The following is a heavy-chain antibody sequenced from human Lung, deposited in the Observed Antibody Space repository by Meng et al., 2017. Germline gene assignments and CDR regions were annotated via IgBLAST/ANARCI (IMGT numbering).Heavy chain of an antibody. J-gene: IGHJ4*02. CDR2: INHSGST. CDR3: ARGPTTMAHDFDY. D-gene: IGHD4-11*01. V-gene: IGHV4-34*01. Sequence: HVQLQQCGAVLLKPSATLSLTFVVSGGSFSDYYWSWIRQPPGKGLEWIGEINHSGSTNYNPSLESRATISVDTSQNNLSLKLSSVTAADSAVYYCARGPTTMAHDFDYWGQGTLVTVSS. CDR1: GGSFSDYY.